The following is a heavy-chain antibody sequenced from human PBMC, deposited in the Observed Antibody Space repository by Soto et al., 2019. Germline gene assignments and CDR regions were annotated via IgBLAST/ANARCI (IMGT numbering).Heavy chain of an antibody. V-gene: IGHV3-30-3*01. D-gene: IGHD1-26*01. CDR1: GFTFSNIA. CDR3: ATDRALGATLGAIDF. Sequence: QAQLVESGGGVVQPGRSLRLSCAASGFTFSNIAMQWVRQAPGKGLEWVAAISYDGTYRPYADFARGPFTISRDNSQKTLYLQMNSLRPEDTALYYCATDRALGATLGAIDFWGQGTLVTVSS. CDR2: ISYDGTYR. J-gene: IGHJ4*02.